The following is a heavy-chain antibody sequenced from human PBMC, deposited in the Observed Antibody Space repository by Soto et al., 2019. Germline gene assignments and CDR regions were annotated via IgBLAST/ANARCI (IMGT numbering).Heavy chain of an antibody. J-gene: IGHJ6*02. CDR1: GYTFTSYG. CDR2: ISAHNGNT. Sequence: QVQLVQSGAEVKKPGASVKVSCKASGYTFTSYGISWVRQAPGQGLEWMGWISAHNGNTNYAQKLQGRVTMTTDTPTSTAYMELRSLRSDDTAVYYCARDGCISTSCHADYYYYGMDVWGQGTTVTVSS. CDR3: ARDGCISTSCHADYYYYGMDV. V-gene: IGHV1-18*01. D-gene: IGHD2-2*01.